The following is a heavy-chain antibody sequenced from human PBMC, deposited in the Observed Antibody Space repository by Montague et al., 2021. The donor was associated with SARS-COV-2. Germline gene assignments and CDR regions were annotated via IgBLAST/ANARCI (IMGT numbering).Heavy chain of an antibody. D-gene: IGHD3-9*01. V-gene: IGHV2-70*01. Sequence: PALVKPTQTPTLTCTFSGFSLSTSGMCVGWIRQPPGKALEWLAXXXWXXXKYXSTSLKTRLTISKDTSKNQVVLTMTNMDPVDTATYYCARSHYDILTGYYTVFDYWGQGTLVTVSS. CDR2: XXWXXXK. J-gene: IGHJ4*02. CDR1: GFSLSTSGMC. CDR3: ARSHYDILTGYYTVFDY.